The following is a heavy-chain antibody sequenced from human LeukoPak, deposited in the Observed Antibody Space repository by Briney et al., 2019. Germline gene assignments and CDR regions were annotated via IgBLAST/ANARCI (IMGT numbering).Heavy chain of an antibody. V-gene: IGHV4-39*07. CDR1: GGPISSSSYY. J-gene: IGHJ4*02. CDR2: IYYSGTA. Sequence: SETLSLTCTVSGGPISSSSYYWGWIRQPPGKGLEWIGTIYYSGTAYYNPSLKSRVTISVDTSKNQFSLKLSSVTAADTAVYYCARRLGSYGPIDYWGQGTLVTVSS. CDR3: ARRLGSYGPIDY. D-gene: IGHD5-18*01.